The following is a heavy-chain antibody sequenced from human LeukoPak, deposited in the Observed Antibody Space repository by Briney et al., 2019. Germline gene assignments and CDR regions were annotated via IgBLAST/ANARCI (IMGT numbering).Heavy chain of an antibody. V-gene: IGHV4-59*08. CDR3: ARLIAAAGTLDY. CDR2: VYYSGST. CDR1: GGSISSYY. J-gene: IGHJ4*02. Sequence: SETLSLTCTVSGGSISSYYWSWIRQPPGKGLEWIGYVYYSGSTNYNPSLKSRVTISVDTSKNQFSLKLSSVTAADTAVYYCARLIAAAGTLDYWGQGTLVTVSS. D-gene: IGHD6-13*01.